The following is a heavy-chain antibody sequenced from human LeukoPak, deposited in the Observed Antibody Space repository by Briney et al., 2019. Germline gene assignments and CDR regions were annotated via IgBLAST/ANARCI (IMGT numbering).Heavy chain of an antibody. CDR1: GYSFTSYW. CDR3: ARANYDFWSGYYEGDVNWFDP. D-gene: IGHD3-3*01. Sequence: GESLKISCKGSGYSFTSYWIGWVRQMPGKGLEWMGIIYPGDSDTRYSPSFQGQVTISADKSISTAYLQWSSLKASDTAMYYCARANYDFWSGYYEGDVNWFDPWGQGTLVTVSS. J-gene: IGHJ5*02. V-gene: IGHV5-51*01. CDR2: IYPGDSDT.